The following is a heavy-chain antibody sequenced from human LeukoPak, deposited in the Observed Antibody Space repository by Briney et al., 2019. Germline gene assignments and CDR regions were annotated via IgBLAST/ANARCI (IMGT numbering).Heavy chain of an antibody. CDR3: AKAPVTSCRGAYCYPFDS. Sequence: GGSLRLSCAGSGFTFSSYGMSWVRQTPGKGLEWVAATSSSDACTYHADYVRGRFTISRDNSKNTLYLQMNSLRAEDAAVYFCAKAPVTSCRGAYCYPFDSWGQGTLVTVSS. CDR2: TSSSDACT. J-gene: IGHJ4*02. V-gene: IGHV3-23*01. CDR1: GFTFSSYG. D-gene: IGHD2-21*01.